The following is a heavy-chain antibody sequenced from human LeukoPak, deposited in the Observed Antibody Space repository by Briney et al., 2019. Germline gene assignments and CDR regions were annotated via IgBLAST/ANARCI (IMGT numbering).Heavy chain of an antibody. CDR3: VRDRMIDSRAGPSDPFDV. Sequence: GGSLRLSCAASGFTFSSYSMNWVRQAPGKGPEWVSSISSSSSYIYYADSVKGRFTISRDNAKNSLYLQMNSLRAEDTAVYYCVRDRMIDSRAGPSDPFDVWGQGTIVTVSS. J-gene: IGHJ3*01. D-gene: IGHD2-21*01. CDR1: GFTFSSYS. V-gene: IGHV3-21*01. CDR2: ISSSSSYI.